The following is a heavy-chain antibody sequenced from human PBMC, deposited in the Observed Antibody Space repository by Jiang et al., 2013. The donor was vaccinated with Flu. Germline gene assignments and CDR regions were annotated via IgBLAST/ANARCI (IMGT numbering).Heavy chain of an antibody. CDR2: ISAYNGNT. CDR1: GYTFTSYG. J-gene: IGHJ6*02. CDR3: ATRLEYSGYDKYGMDV. Sequence: GAEVKKPGASVKVSCKASGYTFTSYGISWVRQAPGQGLEWMGWISAYNGNTNYAQKLQGRVTMTTDTSTSTAYMELRSLRSDDTAVYYCATRLEYSGYDKYGMDVWGQGTTVTVSS. V-gene: IGHV1-18*01. D-gene: IGHD5-12*01.